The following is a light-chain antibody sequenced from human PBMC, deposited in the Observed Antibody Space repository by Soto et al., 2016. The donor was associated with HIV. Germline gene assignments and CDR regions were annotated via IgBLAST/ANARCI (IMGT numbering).Light chain of an antibody. J-gene: IGKJ4*01. Sequence: DIQLTQSPSFLSASVGDRVTITCRASQAISSYLAWYQKKPGKPPNLLIYDASTLESGVPSRFSGGGFGTEFALTISSLQPEDFATYYCLQHNSYPKLTFGGGTKVEIK. CDR1: QAISSY. CDR3: LQHNSYPKLT. CDR2: DAS. V-gene: IGKV1-9*01.